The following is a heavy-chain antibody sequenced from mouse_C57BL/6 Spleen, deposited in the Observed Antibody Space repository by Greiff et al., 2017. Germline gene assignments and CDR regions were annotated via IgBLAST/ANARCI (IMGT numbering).Heavy chain of an antibody. CDR1: GFSLTSYG. V-gene: IGHV2-2*01. D-gene: IGHD2-4*01. CDR3: ARSEGLRRYYAMDY. CDR2: IWSGGST. Sequence: QVQLKQSGPGLVQPSQSLSITCTVSGFSLTSYGVHWVRQSPGKGLEWLGVIWSGGSTDYNAAFISRLSISKDNSKSQVFFKMNSLQADDTAIYYCARSEGLRRYYAMDYWGQGTSVTVSS. J-gene: IGHJ4*01.